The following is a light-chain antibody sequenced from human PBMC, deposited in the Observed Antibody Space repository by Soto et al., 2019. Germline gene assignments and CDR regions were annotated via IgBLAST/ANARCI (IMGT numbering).Light chain of an antibody. V-gene: IGLV2-8*01. Sequence: QSALTQPPSASGSPGQSVTISCTGTSSDIGGYNFVSWYQQYPGKAPKLMIYEVYKRPSGVPYRFSGSKSGNTASLTVSGLQAEDEANYYCSSYAGSNNLMFGGGTKLTVL. CDR1: SSDIGGYNF. J-gene: IGLJ3*02. CDR2: EVY. CDR3: SSYAGSNNLM.